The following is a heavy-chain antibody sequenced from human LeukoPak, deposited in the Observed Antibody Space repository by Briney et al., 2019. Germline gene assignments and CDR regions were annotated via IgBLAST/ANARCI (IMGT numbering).Heavy chain of an antibody. CDR3: AKDRASSWWYFDL. Sequence: GGSLRLSCAASGFTFSNYWMHWVRQAPGKGLVWVSRINSDGINTSYADSVKGRFTISRDNSKNTLYLQMNSLTTEDTAVYYCAKDRASSWWYFDLWGRGTLVTVSS. V-gene: IGHV3-74*01. CDR2: INSDGINT. J-gene: IGHJ2*01. CDR1: GFTFSNYW. D-gene: IGHD1-26*01.